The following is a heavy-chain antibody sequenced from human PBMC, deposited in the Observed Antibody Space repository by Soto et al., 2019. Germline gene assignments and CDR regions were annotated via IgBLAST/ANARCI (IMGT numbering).Heavy chain of an antibody. V-gene: IGHV3-48*01. J-gene: IGHJ4*02. D-gene: IGHD2-2*01. CDR1: GFTFSSYS. CDR3: AREDQYQLLCVDY. CDR2: ISSSSSTI. Sequence: GGSLRLSCAASGFTFSSYSMNWVRQAPGKGLEWVSYISSSSSTIYYADSVKGRFTISRDNAKNSLYLQMNSLRAEDTAVYYCAREDQYQLLCVDYWGQGTLVTVSS.